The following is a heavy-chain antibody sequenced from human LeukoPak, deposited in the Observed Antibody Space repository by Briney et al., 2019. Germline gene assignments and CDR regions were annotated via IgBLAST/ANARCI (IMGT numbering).Heavy chain of an antibody. CDR2: IYYSGST. V-gene: IGHV4-59*08. CDR3: VGGSGSLEPYYFDY. CDR1: GVSISNYY. Sequence: SETLSLTCTVSGVSISNYYWSWIRQPPGKGLEWIGYIYYSGSTYYNPSLKSRVTISVDTSKNQFSLKLSSVTAADTAVYYCVGGSGSLEPYYFDYWGQGTLVTVSS. J-gene: IGHJ4*02. D-gene: IGHD3-10*01.